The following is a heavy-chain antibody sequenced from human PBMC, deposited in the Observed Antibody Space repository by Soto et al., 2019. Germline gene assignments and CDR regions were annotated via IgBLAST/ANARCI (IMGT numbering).Heavy chain of an antibody. CDR2: INPNSGGT. CDR1: GYTFTGYY. V-gene: IGHV1-2*04. Sequence: ASVKVSCKASGYTFTGYYMHWVRQAPGQGLEWMGWINPNSGGTNYAQKFQGWVTMTRDTSISTAYMELSRLRSDDTAVYYCARVPLSSGWYSFDYWGQGTLVTVSS. D-gene: IGHD6-19*01. CDR3: ARVPLSSGWYSFDY. J-gene: IGHJ4*02.